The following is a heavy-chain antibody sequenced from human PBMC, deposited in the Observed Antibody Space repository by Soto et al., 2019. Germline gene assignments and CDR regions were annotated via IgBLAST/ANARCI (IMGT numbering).Heavy chain of an antibody. CDR2: ISTYSGNT. CDR3: ARGAISGRVFVLSNWADP. V-gene: IGHV1-18*04. Sequence: QVQLVQSGAEVKKPGASVKVSCKASGYTFTDYGINWVRQAPGQGLEWMGWISTYSGNTKYAQNLQGRVTMTTDTSTTTAYMELGSLRSDDTAVYYCARGAISGRVFVLSNWADPWGQGTLVTVSS. CDR1: GYTFTDYG. D-gene: IGHD2-8*01. J-gene: IGHJ5*02.